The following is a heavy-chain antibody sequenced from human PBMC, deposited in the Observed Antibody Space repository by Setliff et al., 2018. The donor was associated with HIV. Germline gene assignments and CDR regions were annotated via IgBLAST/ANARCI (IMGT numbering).Heavy chain of an antibody. J-gene: IGHJ4*02. CDR2: ISTDNGDT. Sequence: ASVKVSCKTSGYTFTTYGINWVRQAPGQGLEWMGRISTDNGDTRFAQKFQDRVTLTTDTFASTAYMELRSLRSDDTAVYFCARGWGSPRDSQVRYISLDHWGQGSLVT. CDR1: GYTFTTYG. D-gene: IGHD3-16*01. V-gene: IGHV1-18*01. CDR3: ARGWGSPRDSQVRYISLDH.